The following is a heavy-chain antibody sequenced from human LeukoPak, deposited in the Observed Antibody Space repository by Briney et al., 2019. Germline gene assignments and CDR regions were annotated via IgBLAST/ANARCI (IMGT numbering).Heavy chain of an antibody. Sequence: PGGSLRLSCAASGFTFDDYGMSWVRQAPGKGLEWVSTISGSGANTYYTESVKGRFTISRDNTKNTLYLQMNSLRAEDTAVYYCAKDRYAVTTFTFDYWGQGTLVTVSS. V-gene: IGHV3-23*01. D-gene: IGHD4-17*01. CDR3: AKDRYAVTTFTFDY. CDR1: GFTFDDYG. CDR2: ISGSGANT. J-gene: IGHJ4*02.